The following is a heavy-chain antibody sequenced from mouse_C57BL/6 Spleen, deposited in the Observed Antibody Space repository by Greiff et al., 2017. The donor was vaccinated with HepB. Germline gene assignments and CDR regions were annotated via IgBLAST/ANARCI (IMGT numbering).Heavy chain of an antibody. J-gene: IGHJ3*01. CDR1: GFNIKDYY. V-gene: IGHV14-1*01. Sequence: EVQLQQSGAELVRPGASVKLSCTASGFNIKDYYMHWVKQRPEQGLEWIGRIDPEDGDTEYAPKFQGKATMTADTSSNPAYLQLSSLTSEDTAVYYCTTSLIYDGYPGFAYWGQGTLVTVSA. CDR3: TTSLIYDGYPGFAY. CDR2: IDPEDGDT. D-gene: IGHD2-3*01.